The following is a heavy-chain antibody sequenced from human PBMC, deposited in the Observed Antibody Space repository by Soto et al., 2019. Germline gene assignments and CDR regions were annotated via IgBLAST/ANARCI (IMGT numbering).Heavy chain of an antibody. V-gene: IGHV3-30-3*01. CDR3: ARAFYYYDSSGYDY. J-gene: IGHJ4*02. CDR1: GFTFSSYA. Sequence: PWGSLRLSCASSGFTFSSYAMHWVRQAPGKGLEWVAVISYDGSNKYYADSVKGRFTISRDNSKNTLYLQMNSLRAEDTAVYYCARAFYYYDSSGYDYWGQGTLVTVSS. CDR2: ISYDGSNK. D-gene: IGHD3-22*01.